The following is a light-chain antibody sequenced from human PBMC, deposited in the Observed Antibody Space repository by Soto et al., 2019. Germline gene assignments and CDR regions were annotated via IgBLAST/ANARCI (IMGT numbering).Light chain of an antibody. V-gene: IGKV3-20*01. CDR2: GAS. Sequence: EIVLTQSPGTLSLSPGERATLSCRASQSGTSFLAWYQQKPGQAPRLLIYGASNRATGIPDRFSGSGSGTDFTLTITRLEPEDFAMYYCQRYDSLRTFGQGTKVDIK. J-gene: IGKJ1*01. CDR3: QRYDSLRT. CDR1: QSGTSF.